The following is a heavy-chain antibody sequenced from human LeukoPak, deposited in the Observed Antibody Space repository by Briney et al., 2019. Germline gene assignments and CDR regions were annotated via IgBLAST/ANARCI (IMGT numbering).Heavy chain of an antibody. J-gene: IGHJ3*02. CDR2: TYYRSKWYN. V-gene: IGHV6-1*01. D-gene: IGHD3-22*01. CDR3: AREDPSYYYDSSGYHDAFDI. CDR1: GDSVSSNSAG. Sequence: SQTLSLTCAISGDSVSSNSAGWNWIRQSPSGGLECLGRTYYRSKWYNDYAVSVKSRITINPDTSKNQFSLQLNSVTPEDTAVYYCAREDPSYYYDSSGYHDAFDIWGQGTMVTVSS.